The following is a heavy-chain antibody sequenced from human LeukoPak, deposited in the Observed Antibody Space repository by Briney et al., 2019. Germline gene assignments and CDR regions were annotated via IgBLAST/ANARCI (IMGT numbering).Heavy chain of an antibody. CDR2: IYSGGST. CDR3: ARHYGYCSGGSCYEGFEHWFDP. Sequence: GGSLRLSCAASGFTVSSNYMSWVRQAPGKGLEWVSVIYSGGSTYYADSVKGRFTISRDNPKNTLYLQMNSLRAEDTAVYYCARHYGYCSGGSCYEGFEHWFDPWGQGTLVTVSS. J-gene: IGHJ5*02. D-gene: IGHD2-15*01. V-gene: IGHV3-66*04. CDR1: GFTVSSNY.